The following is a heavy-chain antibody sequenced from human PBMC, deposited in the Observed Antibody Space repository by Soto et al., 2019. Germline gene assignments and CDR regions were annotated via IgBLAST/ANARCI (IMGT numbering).Heavy chain of an antibody. D-gene: IGHD3-10*01. CDR1: GFTFSSYA. CDR2: ISYDGSNK. Sequence: QVQLVESGGGVVQPGRSLRLSCAASGFTFSSYAMHWVRQAPGKGLEWVAVISYDGSNKYYADSVKGRFTISRDNSKNTLYLQMTSLRAEDTAVYYCARAYAHYGSGELDYWGQGTLVTVSS. V-gene: IGHV3-30-3*01. J-gene: IGHJ4*02. CDR3: ARAYAHYGSGELDY.